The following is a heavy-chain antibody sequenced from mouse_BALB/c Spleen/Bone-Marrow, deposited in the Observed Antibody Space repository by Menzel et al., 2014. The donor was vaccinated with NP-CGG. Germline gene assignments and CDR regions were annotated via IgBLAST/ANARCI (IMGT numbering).Heavy chain of an antibody. V-gene: IGHV3-8*02. CDR1: GDSITSGY. Sequence: VQLRQSGPSLVKPSQTLSLTYSVTGDSITSGYWNWIRTFPGNKLEYMGYISYSGNTYYNPSLKSRISITRDTSKNQYYLQLNSVTTEDTATYYCATYDGYCFDYWGQGTTLTVSS. J-gene: IGHJ2*01. CDR3: ATYDGYCFDY. CDR2: ISYSGNT. D-gene: IGHD2-3*01.